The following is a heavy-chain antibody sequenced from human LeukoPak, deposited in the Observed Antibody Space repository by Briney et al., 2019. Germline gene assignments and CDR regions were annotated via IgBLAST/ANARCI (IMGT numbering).Heavy chain of an antibody. Sequence: GASVKVSCKASGYTFTGYYMHWVRQAPGQGLEWMGWINPNSGGTNYAQKFQGRVTMTRNTSISTAYMELSSLRSEDTAVYYCARGGSYSSSLVLDVWGKGTTVTISS. CDR3: ARGGSYSSSLVLDV. CDR2: INPNSGGT. J-gene: IGHJ6*04. CDR1: GYTFTGYY. V-gene: IGHV1-2*02. D-gene: IGHD6-13*01.